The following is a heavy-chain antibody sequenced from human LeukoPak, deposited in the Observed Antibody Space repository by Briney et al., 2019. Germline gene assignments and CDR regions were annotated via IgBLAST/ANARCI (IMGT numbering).Heavy chain of an antibody. CDR3: AREVADYGGYYYYHYMDV. J-gene: IGHJ6*03. V-gene: IGHV4-39*07. CDR1: GGSISRSTYY. Sequence: SETLSLTCSVAGGSISRSTYYWAWIRQPPGKGLEWIGRIYTSGSNNYNPSLKSRVTMSVDTSKNQFSLKLSSVTAADTAMYYCAREVADYGGYYYYHYMDVWGKGTTVTISS. CDR2: IYTSGSN. D-gene: IGHD4-23*01.